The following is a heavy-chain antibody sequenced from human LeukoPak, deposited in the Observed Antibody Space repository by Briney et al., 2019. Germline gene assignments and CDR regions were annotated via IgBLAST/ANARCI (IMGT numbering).Heavy chain of an antibody. CDR3: ARLVGATGFDY. CDR1: GGSISMGDYY. Sequence: SQTLSLTCTISGGSISMGDYYWSWIRQPPGKGLEWIGYIYYSGSTYYNPSLKSRVTISVDTSKNQFSLKLSSVTAADTAVYYCARLVGATGFDYWGQGTLVTVSS. V-gene: IGHV4-30-4*01. J-gene: IGHJ4*02. D-gene: IGHD1-26*01. CDR2: IYYSGST.